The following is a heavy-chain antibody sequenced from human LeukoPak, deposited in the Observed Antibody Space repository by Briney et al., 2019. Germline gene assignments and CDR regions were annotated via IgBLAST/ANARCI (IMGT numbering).Heavy chain of an antibody. CDR3: ARDVTWFGSDNWFDP. D-gene: IGHD3-10*01. Sequence: PSETLSLTCAVYGGSFSGYYWSWIRQPPGKGLEWIGYIYYSGSTNYNPSLKSRVTISVDTSKNQFSLKLSSVTAADTAVYYCARDVTWFGSDNWFDPWGQGTLVTVSS. CDR1: GGSFSGYY. CDR2: IYYSGST. V-gene: IGHV4-59*01. J-gene: IGHJ5*02.